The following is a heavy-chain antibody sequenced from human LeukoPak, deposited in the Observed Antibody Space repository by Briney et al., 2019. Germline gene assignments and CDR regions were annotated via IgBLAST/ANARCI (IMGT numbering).Heavy chain of an antibody. CDR3: ARARLGWPAAGHLDY. CDR1: GYTFTGYY. CDR2: INPNSGGT. D-gene: IGHD6-13*01. Sequence: ASVKVSCKASGYTFTGYYMHWVRQAPGQGLEWMGWINPNSGGTNYAQKFQGWVTMTRDTSASTAYMELSSLRSEDTAVYYCARARLGWPAAGHLDYWGQGTLVTVSS. J-gene: IGHJ4*02. V-gene: IGHV1-2*04.